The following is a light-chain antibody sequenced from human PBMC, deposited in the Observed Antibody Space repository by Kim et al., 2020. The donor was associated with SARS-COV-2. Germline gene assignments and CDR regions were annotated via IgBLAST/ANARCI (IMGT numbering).Light chain of an antibody. Sequence: SYELTQPPSVSVSPGQTASITCSGDKLGDKYACWYQQKPGQSPVLVIHQDTKRPSGIPERFSGSNSGNTATLTISGTQAMEEADYYCQAWDSSTVVFGGGTKVTVL. CDR1: KLGDKY. CDR2: QDT. J-gene: IGLJ2*01. CDR3: QAWDSSTVV. V-gene: IGLV3-1*01.